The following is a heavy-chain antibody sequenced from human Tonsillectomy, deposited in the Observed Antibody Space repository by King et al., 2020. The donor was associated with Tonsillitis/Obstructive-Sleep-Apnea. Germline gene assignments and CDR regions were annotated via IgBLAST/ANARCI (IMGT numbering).Heavy chain of an antibody. Sequence: VQLQQWGAGLLKPSETLSLTCAVYGGSFSAYYWSWIRQPPGKGLEWIGEINHSGSTNYNPSLKSRVTISVDTSKDQFSLKMSSVTAADTAVYYCARTLSYDSSCYFGYWGQGTLVTVSS. J-gene: IGHJ4*02. CDR2: INHSGST. V-gene: IGHV4-34*01. CDR3: ARTLSYDSSCYFGY. CDR1: GGSFSAYY. D-gene: IGHD3-22*01.